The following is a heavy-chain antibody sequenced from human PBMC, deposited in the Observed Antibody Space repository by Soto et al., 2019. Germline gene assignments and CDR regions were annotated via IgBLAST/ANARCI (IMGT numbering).Heavy chain of an antibody. CDR1: GVSFSGYY. CDR3: ARRPGPLYCSGGSCYNSWFDP. V-gene: IGHV4-34*01. Sequence: PSDTLSLTCAVHGVSFSGYYWSWTCQPPGKVLEWIGEINHSGSTNYNPSLKSRVTISVDTSKNQFSLKLSSVTAADTAVYYCARRPGPLYCSGGSCYNSWFDPWGQGTLVTVS. J-gene: IGHJ5*02. CDR2: INHSGST. D-gene: IGHD2-15*01.